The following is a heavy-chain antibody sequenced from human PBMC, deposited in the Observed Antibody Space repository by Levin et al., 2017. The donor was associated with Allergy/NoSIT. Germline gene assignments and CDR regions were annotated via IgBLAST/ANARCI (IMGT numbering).Heavy chain of an antibody. Sequence: ASVKVSCKASGYTFTGYYMHWVRQAPGQGLEWMGWINPNSGGTNYAQKFQGRVTMTRDTSISTAYMELSRLRSDDTAVYYCARGRAGSGYVNWFDPWGQGTLVTVSS. CDR3: ARGRAGSGYVNWFDP. V-gene: IGHV1-2*02. D-gene: IGHD3-22*01. CDR2: INPNSGGT. J-gene: IGHJ5*02. CDR1: GYTFTGYY.